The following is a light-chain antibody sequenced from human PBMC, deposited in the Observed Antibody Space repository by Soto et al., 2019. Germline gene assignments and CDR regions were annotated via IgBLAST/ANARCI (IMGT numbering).Light chain of an antibody. CDR1: SSDVGGYNY. CDR2: DVS. CDR3: SSYAGSNIVV. Sequence: QSALTQPPSASGSPGQSVTISCTGTSSDVGGYNYVSWYQQHPGKAPKLMIYDVSKRPSGVTDRFSGSKSGNTASLTVSGLQAEDEADYYCSSYAGSNIVVFGGGTKVTVL. V-gene: IGLV2-8*01. J-gene: IGLJ2*01.